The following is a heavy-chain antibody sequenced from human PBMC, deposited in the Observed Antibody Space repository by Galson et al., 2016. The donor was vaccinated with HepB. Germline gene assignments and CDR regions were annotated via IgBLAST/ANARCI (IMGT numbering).Heavy chain of an antibody. D-gene: IGHD1-1*01. CDR1: GYPFSSYD. J-gene: IGHJ5*02. V-gene: IGHV1-8*01. Sequence: SVKVSCKASGYPFSSYDFNWVRQAAGQGLEWMGWMNPISGNTGYAQKFQGRVTMTRNTSISTAYMELSSLRSEDKAVYYCTRDLSSGTPGPWGQGTLVTVS. CDR3: TRDLSSGTPGP. CDR2: MNPISGNT.